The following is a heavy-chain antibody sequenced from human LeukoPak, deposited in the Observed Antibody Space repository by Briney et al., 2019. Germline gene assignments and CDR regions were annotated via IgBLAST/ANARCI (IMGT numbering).Heavy chain of an antibody. V-gene: IGHV1-2*02. Sequence: ASVKVSCKASGYTFTGYYMHWVRQAPGQGLGWMGWINPNSGGTNYAQKFQGRVTMTRDTSISTAYMELSRLRSEDTAVYYCAAASGGYSYGTPDYWGQGTLVTVSS. CDR1: GYTFTGYY. J-gene: IGHJ4*02. CDR3: AAASGGYSYGTPDY. D-gene: IGHD5-18*01. CDR2: INPNSGGT.